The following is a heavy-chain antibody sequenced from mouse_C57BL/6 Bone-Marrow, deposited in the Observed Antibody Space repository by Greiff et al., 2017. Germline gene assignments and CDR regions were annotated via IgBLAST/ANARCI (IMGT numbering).Heavy chain of an antibody. CDR1: GYTFTDYY. Sequence: VQLQQSGPVLVKPGASVKMSCKASGYTFTDYYMNWVKQSHGKSLEWIGVINPYNGGTSYNQKFKGKATLTVDKSSSTAYMELNSLTSEDSAVYYCAREGYYYGSSFWFAYWGQGTLVTVSA. CDR3: AREGYYYGSSFWFAY. D-gene: IGHD1-1*01. V-gene: IGHV1-19*01. CDR2: INPYNGGT. J-gene: IGHJ3*01.